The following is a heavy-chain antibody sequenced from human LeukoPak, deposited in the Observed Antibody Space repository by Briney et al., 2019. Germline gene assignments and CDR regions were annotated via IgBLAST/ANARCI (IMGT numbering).Heavy chain of an antibody. CDR3: ARDSYNWNDGRITVTGGFDY. CDR1: GGSISSGGYY. J-gene: IGHJ4*02. V-gene: IGHV4-39*07. D-gene: IGHD1-20*01. CDR2: INHSGST. Sequence: PSETLSLTCTVSGGSISSGGYYWSWIRQPPGKGLEWIGEINHSGSTNYNPSLKSRVTISVDTSKNQFSLKLSSVTAADTAVYYCARDSYNWNDGRITVTGGFDYWGQGTLVTVSS.